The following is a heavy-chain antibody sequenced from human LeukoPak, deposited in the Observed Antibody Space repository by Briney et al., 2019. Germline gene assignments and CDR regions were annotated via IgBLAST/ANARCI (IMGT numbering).Heavy chain of an antibody. V-gene: IGHV4-34*01. Sequence: SETLSLTCAVYDGSFSGYYWSWIRQPPGKGLEWIGEINHSGSTNYNPSLKSRVTISVDTSKNQFSLKLSSVTAADTAVYYCARGRRGYSYGRYLEPYFDYWGQGTLVTVSS. CDR2: INHSGST. CDR3: ARGRRGYSYGRYLEPYFDY. D-gene: IGHD5-18*01. J-gene: IGHJ4*02. CDR1: DGSFSGYY.